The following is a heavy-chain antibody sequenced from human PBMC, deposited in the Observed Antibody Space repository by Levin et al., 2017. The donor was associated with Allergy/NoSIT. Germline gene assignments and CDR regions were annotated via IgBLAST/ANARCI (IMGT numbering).Heavy chain of an antibody. V-gene: IGHV4-61*01. J-gene: IGHJ3*02. Sequence: SETLSLTCTVSGGSVSSGSYFWSWIRQPPGKGLEWIGYIYYSGSTNYNPSLSSRVTISVDTSKNQFSLKLSSVTAADTAVYYCARDLISAYSRGGAFDIWGQGTMVTVSS. CDR2: IYYSGST. CDR3: ARDLISAYSRGGAFDI. CDR1: GGSVSSGSYF. D-gene: IGHD6-25*01.